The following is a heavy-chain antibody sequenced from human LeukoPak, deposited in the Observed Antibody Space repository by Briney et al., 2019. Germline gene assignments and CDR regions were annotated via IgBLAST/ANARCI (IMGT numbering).Heavy chain of an antibody. D-gene: IGHD4-17*01. Sequence: PGGSLRLSCAASGFTFSSYAMSWVRQAPGKGLEWASAISGSGGSTYYADSVKGRFTVSRDNSKNTLYLQMNRLRAEDTAVYYCAKDIMTTVTTSADYWGQGTLVTVSS. CDR1: GFTFSSYA. V-gene: IGHV3-23*01. J-gene: IGHJ4*02. CDR2: ISGSGGST. CDR3: AKDIMTTVTTSADY.